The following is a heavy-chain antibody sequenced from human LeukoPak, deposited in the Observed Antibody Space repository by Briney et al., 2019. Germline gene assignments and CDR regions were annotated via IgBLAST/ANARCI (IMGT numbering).Heavy chain of an antibody. CDR3: ARAFLYSYGLFQYFDY. D-gene: IGHD5-18*01. Sequence: GASVKVSCKVSGYTLTELPMHWVRQAPGQGLEWMGIINPSGGSTNYAQKFQGRVTMTRDMSTSTVYMELRSLRSDDTAVYYCARAFLYSYGLFQYFDYWGQGTLVTVSS. CDR2: INPSGGST. J-gene: IGHJ4*02. V-gene: IGHV1-46*01. CDR1: GYTLTELP.